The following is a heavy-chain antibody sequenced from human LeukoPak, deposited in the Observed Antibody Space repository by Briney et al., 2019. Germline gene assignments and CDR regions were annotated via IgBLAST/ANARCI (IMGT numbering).Heavy chain of an antibody. CDR3: ARGDSSGYYTTNNWFDP. Sequence: PSQTLSLTCTVSGGSISSGDYYWSWIRQPPGKGLGWIGYIYYSGSTYYNPSLKSRVTISVDTSKNQFSLKLSSVTAADTAVYYCARGDSSGYYTTNNWFDPWGQGTLVTVSS. CDR2: IYYSGST. D-gene: IGHD3-22*01. V-gene: IGHV4-30-4*08. CDR1: GGSISSGDYY. J-gene: IGHJ5*02.